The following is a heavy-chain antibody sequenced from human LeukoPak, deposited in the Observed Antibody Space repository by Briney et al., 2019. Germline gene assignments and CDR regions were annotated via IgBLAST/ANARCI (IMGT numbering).Heavy chain of an antibody. V-gene: IGHV4-38-2*02. CDR2: IYHSGST. CDR3: ARNRGGPSIVATIIGGFDY. D-gene: IGHD5-12*01. Sequence: PSETLSLTCTVSGYSISSGYYWGWIRPPPGKGLEWIGSIYHSGSTYYNPSLKSRVTISVDTSKNQFSLKLSSVTAADTAVYYCARNRGGPSIVATIIGGFDYWGQGTLVTVSS. J-gene: IGHJ4*02. CDR1: GYSISSGYY.